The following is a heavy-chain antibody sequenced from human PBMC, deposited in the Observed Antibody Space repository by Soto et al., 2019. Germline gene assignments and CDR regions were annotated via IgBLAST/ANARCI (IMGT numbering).Heavy chain of an antibody. J-gene: IGHJ4*02. D-gene: IGHD2-8*02. V-gene: IGHV4-34*01. CDR1: GGSFSGYY. CDR2: INHSGST. CDR3: ARDKITGLFDY. Sequence: SETLSLTCAVYGGSFSGYYWTWIRQPPGTGLEWIGEINHSGSTNYNPSLKSRVTISVDTSKNQFSLKLTSVTAADTAVYYCARDKITGLFDYCGQGTLVTVSS.